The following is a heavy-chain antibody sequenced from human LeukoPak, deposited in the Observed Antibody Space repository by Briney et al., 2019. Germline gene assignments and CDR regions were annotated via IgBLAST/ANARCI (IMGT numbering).Heavy chain of an antibody. D-gene: IGHD3-9*01. V-gene: IGHV1-2*02. CDR1: GYTFTSYY. CDR2: ISAYNGNT. Sequence: GASVKVSCKASGYTFTSYYMHWVRQAPGQGLEWMGWISAYNGNTNYAQKFQGRVTMTRDTSISTAYMELSRLRSDDTAVYYCARAGSRILTGYYYYYYMDVWGKGTTVTISS. J-gene: IGHJ6*03. CDR3: ARAGSRILTGYYYYYYMDV.